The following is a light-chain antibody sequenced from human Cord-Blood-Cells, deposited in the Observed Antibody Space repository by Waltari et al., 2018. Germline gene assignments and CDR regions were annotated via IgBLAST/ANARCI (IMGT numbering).Light chain of an antibody. Sequence: EIVLTQSPATLSLSPGDRATLSCRASQSVSSYLAWYQQKPGQAPRLLIYEASNRATVIPARFSGSGSGTDFTLTISSLEPEDFAVYYCQQRSNWPTFGQGTKVEIK. V-gene: IGKV3-11*01. J-gene: IGKJ1*01. CDR3: QQRSNWPT. CDR1: QSVSSY. CDR2: EAS.